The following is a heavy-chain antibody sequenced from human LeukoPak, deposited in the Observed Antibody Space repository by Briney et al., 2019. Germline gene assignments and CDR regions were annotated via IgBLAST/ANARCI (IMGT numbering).Heavy chain of an antibody. CDR2: ISYDGSNK. V-gene: IGHV3-30*14. Sequence: PGGSLRLSCVVSGFTFSDYYMSWVRQAPGKGLEWVAVISYDGSNKYYADSVKGRFTISRDNSKNTLYLQMNSLRAEDTAVYYCASVTTVVDWGQGTLVTVSS. CDR1: GFTFSDYY. CDR3: ASVTTVVD. D-gene: IGHD4-23*01. J-gene: IGHJ4*02.